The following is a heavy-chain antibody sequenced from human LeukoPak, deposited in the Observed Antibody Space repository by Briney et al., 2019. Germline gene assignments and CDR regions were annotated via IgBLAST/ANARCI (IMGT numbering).Heavy chain of an antibody. J-gene: IGHJ4*02. D-gene: IGHD1/OR15-1a*01. CDR1: VYTFTTYD. CDR3: ARVGTGTRSFDS. V-gene: IGHV1-18*01. CDR2: ISAYNGYT. Sequence: GASVTVSFTTSVYTFTTYDINWVRQAPGQGLEWMGRISAYNGYTNYEQKFQGRGTITTDTSTTTAYMELRSLRSDDTAVYYCARVGTGTRSFDSWGQGTLVTVSS.